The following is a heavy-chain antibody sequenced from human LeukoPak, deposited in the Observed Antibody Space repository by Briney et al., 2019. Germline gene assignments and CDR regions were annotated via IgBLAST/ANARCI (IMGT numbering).Heavy chain of an antibody. Sequence: ASVKVSCKASGYTFTSYDINWVRQATGQGLEWMGWMNPNSGNTGYAQKFQGRVTITRNTSISTAYMELSSLRSEDTAVYYCAGGPTTVVRRRDWFDPWGQGTLVTVSS. D-gene: IGHD4-23*01. CDR3: AGGPTTVVRRRDWFDP. CDR2: MNPNSGNT. J-gene: IGHJ5*02. V-gene: IGHV1-8*03. CDR1: GYTFTSYD.